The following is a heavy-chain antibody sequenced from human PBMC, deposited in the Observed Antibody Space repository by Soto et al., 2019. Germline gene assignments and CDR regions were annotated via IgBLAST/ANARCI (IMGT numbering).Heavy chain of an antibody. D-gene: IGHD2-2*01. CDR1: IFTFSSYA. CDR3: AKDGYSITRNKPLDY. CDR2: ISVSGGST. Sequence: WWSLRLSCSASIFTFSSYAMCWLRQAPGKGLEWVSSISVSGGSTYYADSVKGRFTISRDNSKNTLYLQMNTLRAEDTAVYYCAKDGYSITRNKPLDYWGQGTLVTVSS. V-gene: IGHV3-23*01. J-gene: IGHJ4*02.